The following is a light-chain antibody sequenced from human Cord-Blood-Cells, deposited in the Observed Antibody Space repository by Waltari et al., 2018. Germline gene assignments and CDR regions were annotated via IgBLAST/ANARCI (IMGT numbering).Light chain of an antibody. V-gene: IGKV1-33*01. CDR3: QQYDNLPLT. J-gene: IGKJ4*02. CDR1: QDISNY. CDR2: DAS. Sequence: DIQMTQSPYSLSASVGDRVTITCPASQDISNYLNWYQQKPGKAPKLLIYDASNLETGVPSRFSGSGSGTDFTFNISSLQPEDIAIYYCQQYDNLPLTFGGGTKVEIK.